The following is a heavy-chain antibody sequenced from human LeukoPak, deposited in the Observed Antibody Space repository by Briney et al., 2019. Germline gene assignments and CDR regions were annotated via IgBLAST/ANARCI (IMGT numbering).Heavy chain of an antibody. V-gene: IGHV1-18*01. CDR3: ARVCLYCSSTSLDFDY. CDR2: ISAYNGNT. J-gene: IGHJ4*02. Sequence: ASVKVSCKASGYTFTSYGISWVRQAPGQGLEWMGWISAYNGNTNYAQKLQGRVTMTTDTSTSTAYMELRSLRSDDTAVYYCARVCLYCSSTSLDFDYWGQGTLVTVSS. CDR1: GYTFTSYG. D-gene: IGHD2-2*01.